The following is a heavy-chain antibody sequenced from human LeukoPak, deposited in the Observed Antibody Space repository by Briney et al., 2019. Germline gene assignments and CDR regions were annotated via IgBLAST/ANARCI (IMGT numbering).Heavy chain of an antibody. CDR2: IYPGDSDT. D-gene: IGHD3-22*01. V-gene: IGHV5-51*01. Sequence: KRGESLKISCKGSGYSFTSYWIGWVRQMPGKGLEWMGIIYPGDSDTRYSPSFQGQVTISADKSISTAYLQWSSLKASDTAMYYCARLGDTYYYDSSGYYYGYWGQGTLVTVSS. CDR3: ARLGDTYYYDSSGYYYGY. J-gene: IGHJ4*02. CDR1: GYSFTSYW.